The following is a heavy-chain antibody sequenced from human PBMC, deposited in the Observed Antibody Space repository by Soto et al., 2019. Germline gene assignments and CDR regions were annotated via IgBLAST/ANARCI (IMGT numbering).Heavy chain of an antibody. CDR2: IYSGGST. Sequence: EVQLVETGGGLIQPGGSLRLSCAASGFTFSSNYMSWVRQAPGKGLEWVSVIYSGGSTYYADSVKGRFTISRDNSKNTLYRQMNSLRAEDTAVYYCARDMSRTSYGSGRTYYYYGMDVWGQGTTVTVSS. V-gene: IGHV3-53*02. CDR1: GFTFSSNY. J-gene: IGHJ6*02. CDR3: ARDMSRTSYGSGRTYYYYGMDV. D-gene: IGHD3-10*01.